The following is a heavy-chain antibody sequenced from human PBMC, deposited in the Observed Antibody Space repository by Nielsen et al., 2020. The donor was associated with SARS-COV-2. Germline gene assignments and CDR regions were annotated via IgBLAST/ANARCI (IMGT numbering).Heavy chain of an antibody. Sequence: SVKVSCKASGYTFSNYMHWVRQAPGQGLEWMGGVMPLFSTQYAQKFQDRLTITADESTTTAYMELRSLRSDDTAVYYCARGTYSYGYLFDYWGQGTLVTVSS. CDR3: ARGTYSYGYLFDY. J-gene: IGHJ4*02. V-gene: IGHV1-69*13. CDR1: GYTFSNY. D-gene: IGHD5-18*01. CDR2: VMPLFSTQ.